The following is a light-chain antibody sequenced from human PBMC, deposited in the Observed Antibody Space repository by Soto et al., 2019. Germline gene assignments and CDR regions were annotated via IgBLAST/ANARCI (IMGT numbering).Light chain of an antibody. Sequence: QSVLTQPASVSGSPGESITISCTGTSSEVGTFNLVSWYQQHPGKAPKLLIFEVSNRPSGVSIRFSGSKSGNTASLTISGLQAEDEADYYCSSYSGASASSASYVFATGTKVTVL. V-gene: IGLV2-23*02. J-gene: IGLJ1*01. CDR3: SSYSGASASSASYV. CDR2: EVS. CDR1: SSEVGTFNL.